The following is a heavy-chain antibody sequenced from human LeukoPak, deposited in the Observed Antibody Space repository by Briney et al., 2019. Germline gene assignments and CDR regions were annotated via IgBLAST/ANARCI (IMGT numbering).Heavy chain of an antibody. CDR1: GFTFSSYW. J-gene: IGHJ4*02. V-gene: IGHV3-7*01. CDR2: IKQDGSEK. Sequence: PGGSLGLSCAASGFTFSSYWMSWVRQAPGKGLEWVANIKQDGSEKYYVDSVKGRFTISRDNAKNSLYLQMNSLRAEDTAVYYCARDQGDYYDSSGYYASFDYWGQGTLVTVSS. D-gene: IGHD3-22*01. CDR3: ARDQGDYYDSSGYYASFDY.